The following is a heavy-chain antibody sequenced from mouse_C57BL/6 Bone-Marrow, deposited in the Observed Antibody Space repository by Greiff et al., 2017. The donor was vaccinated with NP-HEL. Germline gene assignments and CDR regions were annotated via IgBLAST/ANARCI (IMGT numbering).Heavy chain of an antibody. Sequence: EVQLQQSGPVLVKPGASVKMSCKASGYTFTDYYMNWVKQSHGKSLEWIGVINPYNGGTSYNQKFKGKATLTVDKSSSTAYMELNSLTSEDSAVYYCARSRSFYAMDYWGHGPSVTVSS. V-gene: IGHV1-19*01. J-gene: IGHJ4*01. CDR2: INPYNGGT. CDR3: ARSRSFYAMDY. CDR1: GYTFTDYY.